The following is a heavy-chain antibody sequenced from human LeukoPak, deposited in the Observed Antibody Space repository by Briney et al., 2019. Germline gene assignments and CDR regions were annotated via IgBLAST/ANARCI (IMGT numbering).Heavy chain of an antibody. D-gene: IGHD3-22*01. J-gene: IGHJ4*02. Sequence: QPGGSLRLSCAASGFTFSSFEMNWVRQAPGKGLEWVAVISYDGSNKYYADSVKGRFTISRDNSKNTLYLQMNSLRAEDTAAYYCAKDLHDSSGYTPLWWGQGTLVTVSS. CDR1: GFTFSSFE. CDR3: AKDLHDSSGYTPLW. CDR2: ISYDGSNK. V-gene: IGHV3-30*18.